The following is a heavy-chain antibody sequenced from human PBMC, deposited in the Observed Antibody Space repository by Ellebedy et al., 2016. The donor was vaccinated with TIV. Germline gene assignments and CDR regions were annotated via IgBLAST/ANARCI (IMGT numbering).Heavy chain of an antibody. Sequence: ASVKVSCKASGYTFTSYYMHWVRQAPGQGLEWMGIINPSGGSTSYAQKLQGRVTMTRDTSTSTVYMELSSLRSEDTAVYYCARRRTHGKGLDAFDIWGQGTMVTVSS. CDR3: ARRRTHGKGLDAFDI. V-gene: IGHV1-46*04. CDR2: INPSGGST. D-gene: IGHD1-14*01. J-gene: IGHJ3*02. CDR1: GYTFTSYY.